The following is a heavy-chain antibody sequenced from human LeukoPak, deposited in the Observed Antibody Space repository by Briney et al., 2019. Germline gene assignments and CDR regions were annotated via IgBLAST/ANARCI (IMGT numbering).Heavy chain of an antibody. Sequence: GGSLRLSCAASGFTFSSYAMHWVRQAPGKGLEWVAVISYDGSNKYYADSVKGRFTISRDNSKNTLYLQMNSLRAEDTAVYYCAKTYYYDSSGPVGDAFDIWGQGTMVTVSS. D-gene: IGHD3-22*01. V-gene: IGHV3-30-3*01. J-gene: IGHJ3*02. CDR3: AKTYYYDSSGPVGDAFDI. CDR2: ISYDGSNK. CDR1: GFTFSSYA.